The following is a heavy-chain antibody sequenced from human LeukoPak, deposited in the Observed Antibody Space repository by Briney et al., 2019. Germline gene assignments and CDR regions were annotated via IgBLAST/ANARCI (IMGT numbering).Heavy chain of an antibody. J-gene: IGHJ3*02. D-gene: IGHD5-12*01. V-gene: IGHV3-23*01. Sequence: PGGSLRLSCAASGFSFSSHGMSWVRQAPGKGLEWVSGIIGGAGSTYYADSVRGRFTISGDNSKNTLYLQMNSLRAEDTAVYYCTKDRGGYSGYDAFDIWGQGTMVTVSS. CDR3: TKDRGGYSGYDAFDI. CDR1: GFSFSSHG. CDR2: IIGGAGST.